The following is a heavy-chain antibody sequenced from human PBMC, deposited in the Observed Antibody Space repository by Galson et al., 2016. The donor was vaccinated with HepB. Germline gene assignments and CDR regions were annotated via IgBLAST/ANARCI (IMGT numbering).Heavy chain of an antibody. CDR3: AKGVASTRRGVDY. J-gene: IGHJ4*02. CDR1: GFTFSDYV. D-gene: IGHD1-26*01. CDR2: ISGSGGGT. V-gene: IGHV3-23*01. Sequence: SLRLSCAASGFTFSDYVMTWVRQAPGKGLKWVSGISGSGGGTYYADSVKGRFTISRDNSKNTLYLQMNSLRVEDTARYYCAKGVASTRRGVDYWGQGILVTVSS.